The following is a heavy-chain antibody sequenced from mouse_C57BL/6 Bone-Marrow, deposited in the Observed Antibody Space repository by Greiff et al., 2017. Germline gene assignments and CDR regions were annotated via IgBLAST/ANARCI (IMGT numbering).Heavy chain of an antibody. CDR1: GFTFSDYY. V-gene: IGHV5-12*01. J-gene: IGHJ1*03. CDR3: ARHYYGSSYWYFDV. CDR2: ISNGGGST. D-gene: IGHD1-1*01. Sequence: EVMLVESGGGLVQPGGSLKLSCAASGFTFSDYYMYWVRQTPEKRLEWVAYISNGGGSTYYPDTVKGRFTISRDNAKNTLYLQMSRLKSEDTAMYDGARHYYGSSYWYFDVWGTGTTVTVSS.